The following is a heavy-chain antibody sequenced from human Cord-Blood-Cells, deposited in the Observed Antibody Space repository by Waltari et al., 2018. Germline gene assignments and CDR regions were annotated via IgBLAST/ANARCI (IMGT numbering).Heavy chain of an antibody. V-gene: IGHV3-23*01. D-gene: IGHD2-2*02. Sequence: ESGGGLVQPGGSLRLSCAASGFTFSSYAMSWVRQAPGKGLEWVSAISGSGGSTYYADSVKGRFTISRDNSKNTLYLQMNSLRAEDTAVYYCATPRGGYCSSTSCYRGGYFDYWGQGTLVTVSS. CDR2: ISGSGGST. CDR3: ATPRGGYCSSTSCYRGGYFDY. J-gene: IGHJ4*02. CDR1: GFTFSSYA.